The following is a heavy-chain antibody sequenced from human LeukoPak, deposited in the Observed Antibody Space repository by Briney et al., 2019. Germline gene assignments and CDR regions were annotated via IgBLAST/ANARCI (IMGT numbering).Heavy chain of an antibody. D-gene: IGHD6-13*01. CDR3: APPPIAATGN. V-gene: IGHV3-7*01. Sequence: GGSLRLSRAASGFTFSSYWMSWVRQAPGKGLEWVANIRQDGSDKNYVDSVEGRFTISRDNAKRSLYLQMNSLRAEDTAVYYCAPPPIAATGNWGQGTLVTVSS. J-gene: IGHJ4*02. CDR2: IRQDGSDK. CDR1: GFTFSSYW.